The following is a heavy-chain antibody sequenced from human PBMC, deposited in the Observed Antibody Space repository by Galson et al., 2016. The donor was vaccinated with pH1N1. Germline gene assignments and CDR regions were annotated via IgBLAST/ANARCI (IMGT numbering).Heavy chain of an antibody. CDR1: GFTFDDYA. V-gene: IGHV3-9*01. J-gene: IGHJ6*02. CDR2: ISWNSGII. Sequence: SLRLSCAASGFTFDDYAMNWVRQAPGKGLEWVSGISWNSGIIGYADSVKGRFTISRDNAKNPLYLQMNSLRAEDTALYYCAKTFMGVAYYYGMDVWGQGTTVTVSS. CDR3: AKTFMGVAYYYGMDV. D-gene: IGHD2/OR15-2a*01.